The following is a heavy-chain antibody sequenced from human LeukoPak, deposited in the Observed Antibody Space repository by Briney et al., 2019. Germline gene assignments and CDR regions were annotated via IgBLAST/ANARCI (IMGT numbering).Heavy chain of an antibody. CDR1: GDSISSLF. D-gene: IGHD5-18*01. Sequence: PSETLSLTCTVSGDSISSLFLSWIRQPAGKGLEWIGRIYGSRSTTYNPSLKSRVTMSVDTSKNQFSLKLSSVTAADTAVYYCARGGYSYPYYFDYWGQGTLVTVSS. CDR3: ARGGYSYPYYFDY. V-gene: IGHV4-4*07. J-gene: IGHJ4*02. CDR2: IYGSRST.